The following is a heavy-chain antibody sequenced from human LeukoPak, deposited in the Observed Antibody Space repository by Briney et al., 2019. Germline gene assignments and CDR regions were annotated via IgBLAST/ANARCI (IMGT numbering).Heavy chain of an antibody. CDR3: ARWYCSTTTCYYLDH. CDR2: VYYSGNT. D-gene: IGHD2-2*01. CDR1: GGSISSYY. V-gene: IGHV4-59*01. Sequence: SETLSLTCTVSGGSISSYYWSWIRQLPGRGLEYIGHVYYSGNTDYNPSLKSRVTMSVDTSKNQFSLRLNSVTAADTAVYYCARWYCSTTTCYYLDHWGQGTLVTVSS. J-gene: IGHJ4*02.